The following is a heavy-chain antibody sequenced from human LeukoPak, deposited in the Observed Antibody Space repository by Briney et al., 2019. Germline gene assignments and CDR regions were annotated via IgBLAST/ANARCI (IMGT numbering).Heavy chain of an antibody. CDR1: GYSISSGYY. CDR3: AREGVVVRGAYDTNNWFDP. V-gene: IGHV4-38-2*02. J-gene: IGHJ5*02. D-gene: IGHD3-10*01. Sequence: SETLSLTCTVSGYSISSGYYWAWIRQPPGKGLGWIGSIYHSGSTYYNLSLKSRVTISVDTSKNQFSLKLSSVTAADTAAYYCAREGVVVRGAYDTNNWFDPWGQGTLVTVSS. CDR2: IYHSGST.